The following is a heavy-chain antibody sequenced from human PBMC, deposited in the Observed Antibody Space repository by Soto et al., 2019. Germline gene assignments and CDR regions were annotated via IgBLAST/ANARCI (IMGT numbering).Heavy chain of an antibody. CDR1: GFTFSSYS. J-gene: IGHJ3*02. Sequence: EVQLVESGGGLVQPGGSLRLSCAASGFTFSSYSMNWVRQAPGKGLERVSYISSSSSTIYYADSVKGRFTISRDNAKNSLYLQMNSLRDEDTAVYYCARATYYYDSSGYGYDAFDIWGQGTMVTVSS. CDR2: ISSSSSTI. D-gene: IGHD3-22*01. CDR3: ARATYYYDSSGYGYDAFDI. V-gene: IGHV3-48*02.